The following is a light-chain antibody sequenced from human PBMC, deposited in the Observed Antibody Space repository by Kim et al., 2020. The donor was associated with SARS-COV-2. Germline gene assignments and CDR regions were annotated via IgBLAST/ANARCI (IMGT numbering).Light chain of an antibody. CDR2: YND. J-gene: IGLJ3*02. V-gene: IGLV1-36*01. Sequence: QRVTISCSGNSSNIGKNAVNWYQQFPGKAPKLLIYYNDLLPSGVSDRFSGSKSGTSASLAISGLQSEDEADYYCEAWDDSLNGWVFGGGTKVTVL. CDR1: SSNIGKNA. CDR3: EAWDDSLNGWV.